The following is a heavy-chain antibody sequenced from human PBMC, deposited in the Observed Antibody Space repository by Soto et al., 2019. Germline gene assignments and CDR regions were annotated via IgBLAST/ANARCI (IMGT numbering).Heavy chain of an antibody. CDR1: GFTFSNFA. V-gene: IGHV3-23*01. J-gene: IGHJ5*02. Sequence: EVQLLESGGGLVQPGGSLRLSCAASGFTFSNFAMSWVRQAPGKGLEWVSAVSRSGGSTNYADSVKGRFAISRDNSKKTPYLQMDNPKGEDTAIYFRAGGLKLETSPRLWGGEVDPWGQGTLVTVSS. CDR3: AGGLKLETSPRLWGGEVDP. CDR2: VSRSGGST. D-gene: IGHD3-16*01.